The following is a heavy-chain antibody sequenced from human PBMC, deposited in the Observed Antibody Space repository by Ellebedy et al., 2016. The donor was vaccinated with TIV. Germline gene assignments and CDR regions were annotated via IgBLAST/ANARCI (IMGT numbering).Heavy chain of an antibody. CDR1: GFSFTTFG. V-gene: IGHV3-33*01. Sequence: PGGSLRLSCAASGFSFTTFGMHSVRQAPGKGLEWVAVIWYDGSNKYYADSVKGRFTISRDNSKNTLYLQMNSLRAEDTAVYYCARLRGYSDGYWGQGTLVTVSS. CDR3: ARLRGYSDGY. J-gene: IGHJ4*02. CDR2: IWYDGSNK. D-gene: IGHD5-18*01.